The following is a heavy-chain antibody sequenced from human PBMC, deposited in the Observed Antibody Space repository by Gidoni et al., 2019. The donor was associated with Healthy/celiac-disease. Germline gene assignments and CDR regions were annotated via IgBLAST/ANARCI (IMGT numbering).Heavy chain of an antibody. Sequence: VESGGVVVQPGGSLRLSCAASGFTFDDYTMHWVRQAPGKGLEWVSLISWDGGSTYYADSVKGRFTISRDNSKNSLYLQMNSLRTEDTALYYCVGGPNYYDSSDWGQGTLVTVSS. CDR1: GFTFDDYT. CDR2: ISWDGGST. V-gene: IGHV3-43*01. J-gene: IGHJ4*02. CDR3: VGGPNYYDSSD. D-gene: IGHD3-22*01.